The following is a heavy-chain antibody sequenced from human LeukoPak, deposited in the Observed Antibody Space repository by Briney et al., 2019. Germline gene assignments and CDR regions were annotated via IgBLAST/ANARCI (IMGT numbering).Heavy chain of an antibody. CDR2: VDYTGST. D-gene: IGHD6-19*01. V-gene: IGHV4-59*08. CDR3: ARQGFTGAWSYWLDY. CDR1: AGSNSTYY. J-gene: IGHJ4*02. Sequence: NPSETLSLTCTVSAGSNSTYYWSWIRQSPGKGLEWIGYVDYTGSTIYNPSVKSRVTISVDRSRNQFFLRLKSVTAADTAVYYCARQGFTGAWSYWLDYWGQGILVTVS.